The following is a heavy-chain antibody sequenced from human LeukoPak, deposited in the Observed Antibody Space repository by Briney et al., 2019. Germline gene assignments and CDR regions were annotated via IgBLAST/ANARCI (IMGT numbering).Heavy chain of an antibody. CDR3: ARADNWNDAFAFDI. V-gene: IGHV3-64*02. J-gene: IGHJ3*02. D-gene: IGHD1-1*01. CDR2: ISSNGGST. CDR1: GFTFSSYA. Sequence: GGSLRLSCAASGFTFSSYAMHWVRQAQGKGLEYVSAISSNGGSTYYADSVKGRFTISRDNSKNTLYLQMGSLRAEDMAVYYCARADNWNDAFAFDIWGQGTMVTVSS.